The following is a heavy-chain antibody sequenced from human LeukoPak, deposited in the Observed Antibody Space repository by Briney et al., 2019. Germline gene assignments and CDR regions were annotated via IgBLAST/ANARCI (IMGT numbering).Heavy chain of an antibody. CDR1: GGSISNGGYY. CDR2: IYYSGST. CDR3: ARVDGDYGDYYYYMDV. J-gene: IGHJ6*03. Sequence: PSETLSLTCTVSGGSISNGGYYWSWRRQHPGKGLVWIGYIYYSGSTYYNPSLNSRVTISVDTSENQFSLKLSSVTAADTAVYYCARVDGDYGDYYYYMDVWGKGTTVTVSS. V-gene: IGHV4-31*03. D-gene: IGHD4-17*01.